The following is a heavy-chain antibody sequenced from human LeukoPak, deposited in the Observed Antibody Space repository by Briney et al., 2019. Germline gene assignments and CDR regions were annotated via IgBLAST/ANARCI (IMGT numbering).Heavy chain of an antibody. Sequence: GGSLRLSCAASGFTFSGYAMSWVRQAPGKGVEWVSAISGSGGSTYYADSVKGRFTISRDNSKNTLYLQMNSLTAEATTVYYCAKDLAVGATHYYSYGMDVWGQGPTVTVSS. V-gene: IGHV3-23*01. CDR2: ISGSGGST. D-gene: IGHD1-26*01. CDR3: AKDLAVGATHYYSYGMDV. CDR1: GFTFSGYA. J-gene: IGHJ6*02.